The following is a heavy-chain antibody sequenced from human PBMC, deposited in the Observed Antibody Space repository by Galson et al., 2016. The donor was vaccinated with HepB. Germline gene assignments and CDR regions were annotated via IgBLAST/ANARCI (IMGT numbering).Heavy chain of an antibody. V-gene: IGHV3-30*04. D-gene: IGHD1-20*01. CDR2: MSSDGSSK. CDR1: EFTFSSCS. J-gene: IGHJ4*02. Sequence: SLRLSCAASEFTFSSCSMHWVRQTPGKGLEWVALMSSDGSSKFYADSVKGRFTISRDNAKHTLYLQMNSLRAEDTAVYYCVAYNWHAIDYRGQGTLVTVSS. CDR3: VAYNWHAIDY.